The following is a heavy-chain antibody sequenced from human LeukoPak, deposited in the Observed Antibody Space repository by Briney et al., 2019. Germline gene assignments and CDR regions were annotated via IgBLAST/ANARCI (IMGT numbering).Heavy chain of an antibody. CDR3: ARVVADIVVVVAANTKPRWFDP. CDR1: GYTFTGYY. CDR2: INPNSGGT. J-gene: IGHJ5*02. V-gene: IGHV1-2*02. Sequence: ASVKVSCKASGYTFTGYYMHWVRQAPGQGFEWMGWINPNSGGTNYAQKFQGRVTMTRDTSISTAYMELSRLRSDDTAVYYCARVVADIVVVVAANTKPRWFDPWGQGTLVTVSS. D-gene: IGHD2-15*01.